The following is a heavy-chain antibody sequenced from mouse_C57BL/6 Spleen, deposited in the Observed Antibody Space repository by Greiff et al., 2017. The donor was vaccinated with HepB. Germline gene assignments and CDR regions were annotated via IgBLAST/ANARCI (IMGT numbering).Heavy chain of an antibody. CDR1: GFSFNTYA. D-gene: IGHD1-2*01. Sequence: EVNVVESGGGLVQPKGSLKLSCAASGFSFNTYAMNWVRQAPGKGLEWVARIRSKSNNYATYYADSVKDRFTISRDDSESMLYLQMNNLKTEDTAMYYCVGDGGFAYWGQGTLVTVSA. CDR3: VGDGGFAY. V-gene: IGHV10-1*01. CDR2: IRSKSNNYAT. J-gene: IGHJ3*01.